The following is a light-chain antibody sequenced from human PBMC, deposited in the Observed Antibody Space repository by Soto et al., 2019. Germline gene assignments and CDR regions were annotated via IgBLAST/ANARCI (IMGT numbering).Light chain of an antibody. CDR3: QYYGNSRIT. Sequence: EIVLTHSPATLSLSPGEGGALSCRASQSVNSYLAWHQQKPGQAPRLLIYGASNRATGIPDRFSGSGSGTDFTLTINRLEPEDFVVYYCQYYGNSRITFGQGTRLENK. CDR1: QSVNSY. CDR2: GAS. V-gene: IGKV3-20*01. J-gene: IGKJ5*01.